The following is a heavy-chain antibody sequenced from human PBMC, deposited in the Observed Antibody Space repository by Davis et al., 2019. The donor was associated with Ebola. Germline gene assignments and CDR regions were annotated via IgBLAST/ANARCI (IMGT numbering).Heavy chain of an antibody. CDR1: GYTFTSYY. D-gene: IGHD3/OR15-3a*01. Sequence: AASVKVSCKASGYTFTSYYMHWVRQAPGQGLEWMGIINPSGGSTSYAQKFQGRVTMTRDTSTSTVYMELSSLRSDDTAVYYCARAPRRTEDLVHAMDVWGQGTTVTVSS. CDR2: INPSGGST. CDR3: ARAPRRTEDLVHAMDV. J-gene: IGHJ6*02. V-gene: IGHV1-46*01.